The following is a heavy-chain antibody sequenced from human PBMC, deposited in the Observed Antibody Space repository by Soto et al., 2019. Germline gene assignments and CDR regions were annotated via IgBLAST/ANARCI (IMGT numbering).Heavy chain of an antibody. Sequence: ASGPTLVNPTETLTLTCTVSGVSLSNPRVGVSWIRQPPGKALDWLAHIHSNDEKSYNTSLRSRLSISKDTSKSQVVLTMTDMDPVDTATYYCARTITVAEFDYWGPGXLVTVSS. CDR1: GVSLSNPRVG. J-gene: IGHJ4*02. V-gene: IGHV2-26*01. CDR2: IHSNDEK. CDR3: ARTITVAEFDY. D-gene: IGHD6-19*01.